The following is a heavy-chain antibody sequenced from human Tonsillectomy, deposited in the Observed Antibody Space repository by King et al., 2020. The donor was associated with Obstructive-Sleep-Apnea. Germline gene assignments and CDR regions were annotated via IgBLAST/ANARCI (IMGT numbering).Heavy chain of an antibody. CDR2: ISYSGST. CDR3: ARDRSI. CDR1: NGSISSGGYS. Sequence: QLQESGPGLVKPSQTLSLSCAVSNGSISSGGYSWRWIRQPPGKGLEWIGYISYSGSTYYNPSLKSRVTISIDTSKNQISLKLSSVTAADTAVYYCARDRSIWGQGTLVTVSS. V-gene: IGHV4-30-4*07. J-gene: IGHJ4*02.